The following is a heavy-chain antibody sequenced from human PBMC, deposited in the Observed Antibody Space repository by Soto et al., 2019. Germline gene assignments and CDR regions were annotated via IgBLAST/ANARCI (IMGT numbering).Heavy chain of an antibody. Sequence: QVLLVESGGGVVQPGRSLRLSCTASGFTFRNYGMHWVRQAPGKGLEWVAVMSYDESQKYYVDSVKGRFTISRDNSKNTLYLQMNSLRDEDTAVYYCARAYAGNWFDPWGQGTLVTVSS. CDR3: ARAYAGNWFDP. CDR2: MSYDESQK. J-gene: IGHJ5*02. CDR1: GFTFRNYG. V-gene: IGHV3-30*03. D-gene: IGHD3-16*01.